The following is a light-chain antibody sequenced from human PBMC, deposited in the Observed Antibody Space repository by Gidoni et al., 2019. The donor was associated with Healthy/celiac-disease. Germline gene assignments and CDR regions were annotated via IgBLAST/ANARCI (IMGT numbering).Light chain of an antibody. J-gene: IGKJ4*01. CDR1: QSVSSH. Sequence: EIVLTQSPATLSLSPGERATLSCRASQSVSSHLAWYQQKPGQAPRLLIYDASNRATGIPARFSGSGSGTDFTLTISSLEPEDFAVYYCQQRSNWPPLVTFGGGTKVEIK. V-gene: IGKV3-11*01. CDR2: DAS. CDR3: QQRSNWPPLVT.